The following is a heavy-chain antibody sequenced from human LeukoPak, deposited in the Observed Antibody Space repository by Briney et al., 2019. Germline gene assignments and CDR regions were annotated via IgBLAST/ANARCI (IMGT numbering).Heavy chain of an antibody. Sequence: PSETLSLTCTVSGGSISSGDHYWSWIRQPPGKGLEWIGYIYYSGSTYYNPSLKSRVTISVDTSKNQFSLKLSSVTAADTAVYYCARAVDKYYDSSVYYRRFWFDPWGQGTLVTVSS. V-gene: IGHV4-30-4*01. CDR2: IYYSGST. CDR3: ARAVDKYYDSSVYYRRFWFDP. CDR1: GGSISSGDHY. D-gene: IGHD3-22*01. J-gene: IGHJ5*02.